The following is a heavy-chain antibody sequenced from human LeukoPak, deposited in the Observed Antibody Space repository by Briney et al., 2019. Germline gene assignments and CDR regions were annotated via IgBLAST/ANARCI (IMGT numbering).Heavy chain of an antibody. CDR1: GFTFSSHA. V-gene: IGHV3-23*01. J-gene: IGHJ4*02. D-gene: IGHD3-10*01. CDR2: VSGSGGTT. CDR3: AKHEYYYGSGSPSDY. Sequence: GSLRLSCAASGFTFSSHAMSWVRLAPGKGLEWVSTVSGSGGTTYYADSVKGRFTISRDNFKNTLYLQMNSLRAEDTAIYYCAKHEYYYGSGSPSDYWGQGTLVTVSS.